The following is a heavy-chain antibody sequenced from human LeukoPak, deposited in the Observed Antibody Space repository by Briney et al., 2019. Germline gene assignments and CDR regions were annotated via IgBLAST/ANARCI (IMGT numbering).Heavy chain of an antibody. CDR1: GGTFSSYA. D-gene: IGHD3-10*01. J-gene: IGHJ2*01. CDR3: ARTPGELWFGWYFDL. Sequence: SVKVSCKASGGTFSSYAISWVRQAPGQGLEWMGRIIPILGIANYAQKFQGRVTITADKSTSTAYMELSSLRSEDTAVYYCARTPGELWFGWYFDLWGRGTLVTVSS. V-gene: IGHV1-69*04. CDR2: IIPILGIA.